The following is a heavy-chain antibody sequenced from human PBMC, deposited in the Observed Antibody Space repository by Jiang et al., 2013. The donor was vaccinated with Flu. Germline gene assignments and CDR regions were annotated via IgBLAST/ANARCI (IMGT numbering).Heavy chain of an antibody. Sequence: KPSETLSLTCTVSGGSVSSGSYYWGWIRQPPGKGLEWIGYIYHSGSTNYNPSLTSRVTISVDTSKNQFSLKVSSVTAADTAVYYCASSRVNAGSVDYWGRGTLVTVSS. CDR3: ASSRVNAGSVDY. J-gene: IGHJ4*02. CDR2: IYHSGST. D-gene: IGHD6-19*01. V-gene: IGHV4-61*01. CDR1: GGSVSSGSYY.